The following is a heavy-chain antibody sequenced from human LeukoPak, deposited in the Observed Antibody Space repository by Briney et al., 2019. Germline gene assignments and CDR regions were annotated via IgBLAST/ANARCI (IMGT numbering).Heavy chain of an antibody. Sequence: GGSLRLSCAASGFTFSDYYMTWIRQAPGKGLEWVSYISSSGSTIYYADSVKGRFTISRDNAKNSLYLQMNSLRAEDTAVYYCARRCSSSCRAFDIWGQGTMVTVSS. J-gene: IGHJ3*02. CDR1: GFTFSDYY. V-gene: IGHV3-11*01. CDR2: ISSSGSTI. CDR3: ARRCSSSCRAFDI. D-gene: IGHD6-13*01.